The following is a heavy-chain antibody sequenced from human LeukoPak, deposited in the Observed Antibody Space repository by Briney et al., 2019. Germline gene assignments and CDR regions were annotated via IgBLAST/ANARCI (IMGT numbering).Heavy chain of an antibody. CDR1: GGSFGGYY. CDR2: IYYSGST. D-gene: IGHD2-15*01. V-gene: IGHV4-59*01. J-gene: IGHJ4*02. Sequence: SETLSLTCAVYGGSFGGYYWSWIRQPPGKGLEWIGYIYYSGSTNYNPSLKSRVTISVDTSKNQFSLKLSSVTAADTAVYYCASSYCSGGSCYETWGQGTLVTVSS. CDR3: ASSYCSGGSCYET.